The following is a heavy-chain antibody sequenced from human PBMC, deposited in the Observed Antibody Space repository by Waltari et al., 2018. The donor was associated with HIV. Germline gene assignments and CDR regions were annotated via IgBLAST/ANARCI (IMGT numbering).Heavy chain of an antibody. V-gene: IGHV3-23*04. CDR1: GFTFSRYV. CDR3: AKVPVLPTGREDY. J-gene: IGHJ4*02. D-gene: IGHD2-2*01. CDR2: ISGNGGSR. Sequence: EVHVVESGGGLVQPGVTRRVSVAASGFTFSRYVMTWVRQAPGKGLQWVAGISGNGGSRYYTDSVKGRFTISRDNSKKTLYLQMDSLRAEDTAVYYCAKVPVLPTGREDYWGQGTLVTVSS.